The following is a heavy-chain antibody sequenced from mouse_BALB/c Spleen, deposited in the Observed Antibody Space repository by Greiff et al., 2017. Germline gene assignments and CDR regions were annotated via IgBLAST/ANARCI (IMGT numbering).Heavy chain of an antibody. V-gene: IGHV2-6-7*01. D-gene: IGHD2-14*01. CDR3: ARDAYRSNWYFDV. Sequence: QVQLKESGPGLVAPSQSLSITCTVSGFSLTGYGVNWVRQPPGKGLEWLGMIWGDGSTDYNSALKSRLSISKDNSKSQVFLKLNSLQTDDTARYYCARDAYRSNWYFDVWGAGTTVTVSS. CDR1: GFSLTGYG. J-gene: IGHJ1*01. CDR2: IWGDGST.